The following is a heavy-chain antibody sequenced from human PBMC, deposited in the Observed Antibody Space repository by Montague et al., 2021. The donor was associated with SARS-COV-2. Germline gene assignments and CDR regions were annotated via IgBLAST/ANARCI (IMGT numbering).Heavy chain of an antibody. J-gene: IGHJ4*02. CDR2: IYWDDDK. CDR3: ARFDYDGFASYYRGPFDY. Sequence: PALVKPTQTLTLTCAFSGFSLTTSGVGVGWIRQPPGKALEWLALIYWDDDKRYSPSLRSRLTITKDTPKNQVVLTMTHMDPVDTATYCCARFDYDGFASYYRGPFDYWGQGIPVTVSS. V-gene: IGHV2-5*02. CDR1: GFSLTTSGVG. D-gene: IGHD3-10*01.